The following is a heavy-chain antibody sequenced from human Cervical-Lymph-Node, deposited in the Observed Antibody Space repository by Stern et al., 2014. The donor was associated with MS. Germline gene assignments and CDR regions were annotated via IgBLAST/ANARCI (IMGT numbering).Heavy chain of an antibody. D-gene: IGHD3-22*01. V-gene: IGHV1-69*01. Sequence: VQPVDSGAEVTKPGSSVKVSCRASGGTFSSYGISWVRQAPGQGLEWMGGIIPIFGTAKYAQKFQGRVTITADESTSTAYMDLSSLRSEDTAVYYCAREFNYDSSGYYFYYWGQGTLVTVSS. CDR3: AREFNYDSSGYYFYY. CDR1: GGTFSSYG. CDR2: IIPIFGTA. J-gene: IGHJ4*02.